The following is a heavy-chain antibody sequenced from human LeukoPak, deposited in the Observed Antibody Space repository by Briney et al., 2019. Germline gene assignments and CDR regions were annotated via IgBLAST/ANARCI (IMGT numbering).Heavy chain of an antibody. CDR3: ARDRITMVPNWFDR. V-gene: IGHV1-18*01. D-gene: IGHD3-10*01. J-gene: IGHJ5*02. Sequence: ASVKVSCKASGYTFTSSGISWVRQAPGQGLEGMGWISAYNGNTNYAQKRQGRVTMTTDTSTSTAYMELRSVRSDDTAVYSCARDRITMVPNWFDRWGQGTLVTVSS. CDR2: ISAYNGNT. CDR1: GYTFTSSG.